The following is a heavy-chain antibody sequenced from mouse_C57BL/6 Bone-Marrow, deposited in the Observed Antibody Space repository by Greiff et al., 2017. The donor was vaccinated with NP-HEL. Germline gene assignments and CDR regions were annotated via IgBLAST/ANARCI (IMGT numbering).Heavy chain of an antibody. V-gene: IGHV1-52*01. J-gene: IGHJ2*01. CDR1: GYTFTSYW. CDR3: ARDWDDCDY. D-gene: IGHD4-1*01. CDR2: IDPSDSET. Sequence: QVQLQQPGAELVRPGSSVKLSCKASGYTFTSYWMHWVKQRPIQGLEWIGNIDPSDSETPYNQQFKDKATLTVDKSSSTAYMQLSSLTSEDSAVYYCARDWDDCDYWGQGTTLTVSS.